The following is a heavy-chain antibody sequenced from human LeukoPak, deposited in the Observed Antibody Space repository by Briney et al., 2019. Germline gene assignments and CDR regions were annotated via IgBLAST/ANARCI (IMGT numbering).Heavy chain of an antibody. D-gene: IGHD6-13*01. V-gene: IGHV5-51*01. Sequence: GESLKISCKGSGYRFTSYWIGWVRQMPGKGLEWMGITYPGDSDTRYSPTFQGQVTISADKSITTAYLQWSSLKASDTAMYYCARQVAAAFDYWGQGTLVTVSS. CDR3: ARQVAAAFDY. CDR2: TYPGDSDT. CDR1: GYRFTSYW. J-gene: IGHJ4*02.